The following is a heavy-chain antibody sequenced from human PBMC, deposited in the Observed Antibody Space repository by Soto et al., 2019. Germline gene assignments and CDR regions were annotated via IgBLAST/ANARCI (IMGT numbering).Heavy chain of an antibody. J-gene: IGHJ1*01. CDR2: ISSSSSYI. D-gene: IGHD6-13*01. V-gene: IGHV3-21*01. CDR3: AREVGVAAAGTLAEYFQH. CDR1: GFTFSSYS. Sequence: EVQLVESGGGLVKPGGSLRLSCAASGFTFSSYSMNWVRQAPGKGLEWVSSISSSSSYIYYADSVKGRFTISRDNAKNSLYLQMNSLRAEDTAVYYCAREVGVAAAGTLAEYFQHWGQGTLVTVSS.